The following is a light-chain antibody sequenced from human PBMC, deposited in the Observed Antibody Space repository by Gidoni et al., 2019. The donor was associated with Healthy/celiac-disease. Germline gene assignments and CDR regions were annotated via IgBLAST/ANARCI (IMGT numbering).Light chain of an antibody. V-gene: IGKV3-20*01. CDR3: PPSGRSPPWP. CDR1: QSVSSSY. J-gene: IGKJ1*01. CDR2: GAS. Sequence: EIVLTQSPGTLSLSPGERATLSCRASQSVSSSYLAWSQPKPGPAPRLLIYGASTRATGLPARFRGSGSGPVFALALGRLAPGAFALSFCPPSGRSPPWPFGHGPRV.